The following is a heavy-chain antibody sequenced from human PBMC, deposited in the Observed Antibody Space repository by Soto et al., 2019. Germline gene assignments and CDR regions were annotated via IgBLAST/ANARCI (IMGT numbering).Heavy chain of an antibody. Sequence: GGSLRLSCAASGFTFSSYAMHWVRQAPGKGLEWVAVISYDGSNKYYADSVKGRFTISRDNSKNTLYLQMNSLRAEDTAVYYCARDCGVYSSSSPNLYYYYYGMDGWGQGTTVTVSS. CDR1: GFTFSSYA. D-gene: IGHD6-6*01. J-gene: IGHJ6*02. V-gene: IGHV3-30-3*01. CDR2: ISYDGSNK. CDR3: ARDCGVYSSSSPNLYYYYYGMDG.